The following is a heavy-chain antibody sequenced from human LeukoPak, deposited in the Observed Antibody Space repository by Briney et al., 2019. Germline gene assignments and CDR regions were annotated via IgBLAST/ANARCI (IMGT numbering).Heavy chain of an antibody. V-gene: IGHV4-39*01. CDR1: GGSISSSNYY. D-gene: IGHD6-19*01. CDR2: IYYSGST. CDR3: ARHASVDGNWPRPLDY. J-gene: IGHJ4*02. Sequence: SETLSLTCTVSGGSISSSNYYWGWIRQPPGKGLEWIGNIYYSGSTYYKPSLKTRVTISVDTSKIQFSLKLTSVTAADTAVYYCARHASVDGNWPRPLDYWGQGSLVTVSS.